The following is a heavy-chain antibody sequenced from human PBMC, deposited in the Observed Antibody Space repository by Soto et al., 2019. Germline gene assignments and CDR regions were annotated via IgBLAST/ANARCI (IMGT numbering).Heavy chain of an antibody. D-gene: IGHD2-15*01. V-gene: IGHV1-24*01. CDR2: FDPEDGET. Sequence: GASVKVSCKVSGYTLTDLSMHWVRQAPGKGLEWMGGFDPEDGETIYAQKFQGRVTMTEDTSTDTAYMELSSLRSEDTAVYYCATGTGGAVDATPYYWGQGTLVTVSS. CDR3: ATGTGGAVDATPYY. J-gene: IGHJ4*02. CDR1: GYTLTDLS.